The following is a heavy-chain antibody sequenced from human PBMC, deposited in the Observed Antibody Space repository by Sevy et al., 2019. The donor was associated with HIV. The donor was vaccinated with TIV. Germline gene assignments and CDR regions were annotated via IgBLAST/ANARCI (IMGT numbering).Heavy chain of an antibody. CDR1: GYTFTGYY. V-gene: IGHV1-2*04. CDR2: INPNSGGT. CDR3: ARDLVSIAARHELYYYYYGMDV. D-gene: IGHD6-6*01. J-gene: IGHJ6*02. Sequence: ASVKVSCKPSGYTFTGYYMHWVRQAPGQGLEWMGWINPNSGGTNYAQKFQGWVTMTRDTSISTAYMELSRLRSDDTAVYYCARDLVSIAARHELYYYYYGMDVWGQGTTVTVSS.